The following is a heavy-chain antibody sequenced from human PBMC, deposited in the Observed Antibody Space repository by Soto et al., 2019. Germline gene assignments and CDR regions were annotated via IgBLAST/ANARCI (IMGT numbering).Heavy chain of an antibody. J-gene: IGHJ3*02. Sequence: SETLSLTCTVSGGSISSYYWSWIRQPPGKGLEWIGYIYYSGSTNYNPSLKSRVTIPVDTSKNQFSLKLSSVTAADTAVYYCARDYYYDSSGAFDIWGQGTMVTVSS. CDR2: IYYSGST. CDR3: ARDYYYDSSGAFDI. V-gene: IGHV4-59*01. D-gene: IGHD3-22*01. CDR1: GGSISSYY.